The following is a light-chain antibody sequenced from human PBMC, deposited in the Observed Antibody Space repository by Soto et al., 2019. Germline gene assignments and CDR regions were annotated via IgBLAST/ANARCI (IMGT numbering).Light chain of an antibody. V-gene: IGKV1-5*01. CDR3: LQYESYSWT. CDR2: DVS. Sequence: DIQMTQYPSTLSTSVGDRVTITCRASRSISDWLAWYQQKPGKAPRLLIFDVSTLKSGVPSRFSGGGSGTEFTLTISSLQPDDVATYYCLQYESYSWTFGQGTKVESK. CDR1: RSISDW. J-gene: IGKJ1*01.